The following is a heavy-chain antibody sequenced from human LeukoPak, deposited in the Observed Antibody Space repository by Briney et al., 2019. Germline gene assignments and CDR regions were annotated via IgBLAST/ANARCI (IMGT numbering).Heavy chain of an antibody. Sequence: SETLSLTCTVSGGSISSSSYYWGWIRQPPGKGLEWIGSIHYSGLTYYNPALKSRITISLNMSKNFFSRKLSSGAAADTAVYYCARVSGITVALDYWGHGILVTVSS. J-gene: IGHJ4*01. CDR2: IHYSGLT. D-gene: IGHD6-19*01. CDR1: GGSISSSSYY. V-gene: IGHV4-39*07. CDR3: ARVSGITVALDY.